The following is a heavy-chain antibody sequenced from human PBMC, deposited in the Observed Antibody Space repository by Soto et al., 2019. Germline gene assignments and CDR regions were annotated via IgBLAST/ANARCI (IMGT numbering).Heavy chain of an antibody. CDR3: ARASHDRGIQLSPVYYYYYGMDV. D-gene: IGHD5-18*01. Sequence: SAKVSFKASGYTFTSYAMNWVRQAPGQGLEWMGWINTNTGNPTYAQGFTGRFVFSLDTSVSTAYLQICSLKAEDTAVYYCARASHDRGIQLSPVYYYYYGMDVWGQGTTVTVSS. J-gene: IGHJ6*02. CDR2: INTNTGNP. CDR1: GYTFTSYA. V-gene: IGHV7-4-1*01.